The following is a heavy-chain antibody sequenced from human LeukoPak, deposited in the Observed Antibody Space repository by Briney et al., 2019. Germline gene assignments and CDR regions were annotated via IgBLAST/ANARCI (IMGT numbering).Heavy chain of an antibody. Sequence: ASVKVSCKASGGTFSSYAISWVRQAPGQGLEWMGGIIPTFGTANYAQKFQGRVTITADESTSTAYMELNSLRSEGTAVYYCARLTPGIAAAGTRRHFDYWGQGTLVTVSS. J-gene: IGHJ4*02. CDR3: ARLTPGIAAAGTRRHFDY. D-gene: IGHD6-13*01. CDR2: IIPTFGTA. V-gene: IGHV1-69*01. CDR1: GGTFSSYA.